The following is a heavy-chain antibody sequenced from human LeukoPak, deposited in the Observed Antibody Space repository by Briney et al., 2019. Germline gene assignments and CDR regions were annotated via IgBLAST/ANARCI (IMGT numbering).Heavy chain of an antibody. J-gene: IGHJ4*02. CDR2: IYYSGST. V-gene: IGHV4-59*06. CDR3: ARLRYDFWSGYYTGFDY. Sequence: PSETLSLTCTVSGGSISSYYWSWIRQHPGKGLEWIGYIYYSGSTYYNPSLKSRVTISVDTSKNQFSLKLSSVTAADTAVYYCARLRYDFWSGYYTGFDYWGQGTLVTVSS. CDR1: GGSISSYY. D-gene: IGHD3-3*01.